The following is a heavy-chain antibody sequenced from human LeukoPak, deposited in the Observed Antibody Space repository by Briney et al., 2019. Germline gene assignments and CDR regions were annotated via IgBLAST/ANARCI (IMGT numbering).Heavy chain of an antibody. Sequence: PGGSLRLSCAASGFTFSSYGMHWVRQAPGKGLEWVAVISYDGSNKYYADSVKGRFTISRDKSKNTLYLQMNSLRAEDTAVYYCAKEEVNYYDSSSSHYWGQGTLVTVSS. V-gene: IGHV3-30*18. D-gene: IGHD3-22*01. CDR3: AKEEVNYYDSSSSHY. CDR2: ISYDGSNK. J-gene: IGHJ4*02. CDR1: GFTFSSYG.